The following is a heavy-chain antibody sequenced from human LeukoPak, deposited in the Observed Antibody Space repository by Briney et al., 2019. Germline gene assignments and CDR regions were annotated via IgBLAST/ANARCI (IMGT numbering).Heavy chain of an antibody. V-gene: IGHV4-61*02. CDR1: GGSISSGGYY. Sequence: SQTLSLTCTVSGGSISSGGYYWSWIRQPAGKGLEWIGRIYTSGSTNYNPSLKSRVTISVDTSKNQFSLKLSSVTAADTAVYYCARDQYYYSSGSSNPTYYYYYYYMDVWGKGTTVTVSS. D-gene: IGHD3-10*01. CDR3: ARDQYYYSSGSSNPTYYYYYYYMDV. J-gene: IGHJ6*03. CDR2: IYTSGST.